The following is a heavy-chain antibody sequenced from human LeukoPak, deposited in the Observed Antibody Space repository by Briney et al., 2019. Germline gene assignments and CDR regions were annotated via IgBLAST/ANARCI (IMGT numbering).Heavy chain of an antibody. Sequence: PGGSLRLSCAASGFTFSSHWMSWVRQAPGRGLEWVANIKKDGSEKYYVDSVKGRFTISRDNAKTSSYLQMNSLRAEDTAVYYCARGLSGVTGYTYGRGIDYWGQGTLVTVSS. J-gene: IGHJ4*02. V-gene: IGHV3-7*01. D-gene: IGHD5-18*01. CDR3: ARGLSGVTGYTYGRGIDY. CDR2: IKKDGSEK. CDR1: GFTFSSHW.